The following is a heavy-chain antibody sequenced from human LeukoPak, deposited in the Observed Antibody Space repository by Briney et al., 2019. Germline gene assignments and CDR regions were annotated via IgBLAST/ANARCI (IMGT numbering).Heavy chain of an antibody. CDR2: IKQDGSEK. CDR3: ARRDLGDFWSGYPLAAFDI. CDR1: GFTFSSYS. D-gene: IGHD3-3*01. Sequence: PGGSLRLSCAASGFTFSSYSMNWVRQAPGKGLEGVANIKQDGSEKYYVDSVKGRFTISRDNAKNSLYLQMNSLRAEDTAVYYCARRDLGDFWSGYPLAAFDIWGQGTMVTVSS. V-gene: IGHV3-7*01. J-gene: IGHJ3*02.